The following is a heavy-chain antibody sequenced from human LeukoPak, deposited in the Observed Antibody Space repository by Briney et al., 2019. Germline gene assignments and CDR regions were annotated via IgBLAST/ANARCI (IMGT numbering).Heavy chain of an antibody. V-gene: IGHV4-4*07. CDR1: GGSISSYY. Sequence: SETLSLTCTVSGGSISSYYWSWIRQPAGKGLEWIGRIYTSGSTNYNSSLKSRVTMSVDTSKNQFSLKLSSVTAADTAVYYCARERIFGVVPYYYMDVWGKGTTVTVSS. D-gene: IGHD3-3*01. CDR3: ARERIFGVVPYYYMDV. CDR2: IYTSGST. J-gene: IGHJ6*03.